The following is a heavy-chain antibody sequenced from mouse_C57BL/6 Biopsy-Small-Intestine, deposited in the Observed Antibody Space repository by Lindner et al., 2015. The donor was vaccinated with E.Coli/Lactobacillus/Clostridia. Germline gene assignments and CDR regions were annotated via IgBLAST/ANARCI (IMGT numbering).Heavy chain of an antibody. CDR3: ARDYDWYFDV. D-gene: IGHD2-3*01. V-gene: IGHV3-5*01. CDR2: MYYSGTV. J-gene: IGHJ1*03. Sequence: VQLQESGPGLVKPSQTVFLTCTVTGISITTGNYRWTWIRQFPGTKLEWIGYMYYSGTVTYNPSLTSRTTITRDTPKNQFFLEMNSSTAEDTATYYCARDYDWYFDVWGTGTTVTVSS. CDR1: GISITTGNYR.